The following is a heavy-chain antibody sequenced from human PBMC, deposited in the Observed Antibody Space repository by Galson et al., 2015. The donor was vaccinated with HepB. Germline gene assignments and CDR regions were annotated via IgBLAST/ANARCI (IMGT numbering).Heavy chain of an antibody. CDR2: ISGSRTYT. CDR3: ARVADADYGDHTYFDS. J-gene: IGHJ4*02. Sequence: SLRLSCAASGFTFSDYYMSWIRQAPGKGLEWLSYISGSRTYTNYADSVKGRFTISRDNAKNSLFLQMNSLSAEDTAVYYCARVADADYGDHTYFDSWGQGILVTVSS. CDR1: GFTFSDYY. V-gene: IGHV3-11*06. D-gene: IGHD4-17*01.